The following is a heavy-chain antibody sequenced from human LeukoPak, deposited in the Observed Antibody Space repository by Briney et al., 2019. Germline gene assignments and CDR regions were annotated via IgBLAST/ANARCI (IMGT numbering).Heavy chain of an antibody. D-gene: IGHD3-9*01. J-gene: IGHJ1*01. V-gene: IGHV3-7*03. Sequence: GGSLRLSCAASGFTFSTYWMSWVRQAPGKGLEWVANIKQDGSEKYYVDSVKGRFTISRDNAKNSLYLQMNSLRAEDTAVYYCARDGHYDILTGYFQDWGQGTLVTVSS. CDR1: GFTFSTYW. CDR2: IKQDGSEK. CDR3: ARDGHYDILTGYFQD.